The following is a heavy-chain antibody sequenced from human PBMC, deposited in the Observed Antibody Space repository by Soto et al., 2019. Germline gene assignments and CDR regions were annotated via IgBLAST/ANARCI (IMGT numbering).Heavy chain of an antibody. D-gene: IGHD3-22*01. V-gene: IGHV4-59*01. Sequence: SETLSLTCTVSGGSISSYYWSWIRQPPGKGLEWIGYIYYSGSTNYNPSLKSRVTISVDTSKSQFSLKLSSVTAADTAVYYCARASISRIIVVPTDAFAIWGQGTLVTVSS. CDR1: GGSISSYY. J-gene: IGHJ3*02. CDR2: IYYSGST. CDR3: ARASISRIIVVPTDAFAI.